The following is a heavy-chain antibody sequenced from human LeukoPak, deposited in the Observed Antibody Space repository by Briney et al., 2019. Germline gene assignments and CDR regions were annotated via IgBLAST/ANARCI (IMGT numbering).Heavy chain of an antibody. CDR3: ARGRMIYCSGGSCYSNPLYYFDY. D-gene: IGHD2-15*01. J-gene: IGHJ4*02. V-gene: IGHV4-34*01. CDR1: GGSFSGYY. Sequence: SETLSLTCAVYGGSFSGYYWSWIRQPPGKGLEWIGEVNHSGSTNYNPSLKSRVTISVDTSKNQFSLKLSSVTAADTAVYYCARGRMIYCSGGSCYSNPLYYFDYWGQGTLVTVSS. CDR2: VNHSGST.